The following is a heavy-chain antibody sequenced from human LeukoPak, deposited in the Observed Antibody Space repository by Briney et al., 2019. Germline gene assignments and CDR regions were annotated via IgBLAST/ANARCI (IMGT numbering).Heavy chain of an antibody. CDR2: IYYTGST. Sequence: SETLSLTCTVSGVSISSSGYYWGWMRQPPGKGLEWVGSIYYTGSTQYNSSLKSRVTISIDTSKSQFSLKLTSVTAADTAVYYCSRRLRTYDAGTDYRDQPGDYWGQGSLVTVSS. CDR1: GVSISSSGYY. V-gene: IGHV4-39*01. J-gene: IGHJ4*02. D-gene: IGHD3-10*01. CDR3: SRRLRTYDAGTDYRDQPGDY.